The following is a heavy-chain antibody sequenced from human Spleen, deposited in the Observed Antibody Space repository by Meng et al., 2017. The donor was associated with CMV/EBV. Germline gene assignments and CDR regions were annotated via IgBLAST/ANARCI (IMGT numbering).Heavy chain of an antibody. J-gene: IGHJ6*02. D-gene: IGHD2-2*01. CDR1: GFSFTGYS. CDR2: IISSSSYM. Sequence: GGSLRLSCAASGFSFTGYSMNWVRQAPGEGLEWVSSIISSSSYMYYADSVKGRFTISRDNARNSLYLQMNSLRVEDTAVYYCARVLIPAAHYYYGTDVWGQGTTVTVSS. CDR3: ARVLIPAAHYYYGTDV. V-gene: IGHV3-21*01.